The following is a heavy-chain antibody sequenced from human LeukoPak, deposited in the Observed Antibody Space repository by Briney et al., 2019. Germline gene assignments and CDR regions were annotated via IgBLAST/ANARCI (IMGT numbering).Heavy chain of an antibody. Sequence: GGSLRLSCAASGFTVSSNYMSWVRQAPGKGLEWVSVVYSGGSTHYADSVKGRFTISRDNSKNTLYLHMNSLRAEDTAVYYCATADSGSYYSGFDYWGQGTLVTVSA. V-gene: IGHV3-66*01. CDR1: GFTVSSNY. D-gene: IGHD1-26*01. J-gene: IGHJ4*02. CDR3: ATADSGSYYSGFDY. CDR2: VYSGGST.